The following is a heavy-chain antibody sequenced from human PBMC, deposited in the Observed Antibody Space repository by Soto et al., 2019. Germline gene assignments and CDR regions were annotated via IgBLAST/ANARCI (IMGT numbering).Heavy chain of an antibody. CDR2: LKQDGSEK. D-gene: IGHD2-2*01. Sequence: EVQLVESGGGLVQPGGSLRLSCAASGFTFNSYWMSWVRQAPGKGLEWVANLKQDGSEKYYVDSVKGRFTISRDNAKNSLYLQMNSLRVEDTAVYYCARTRGAFYAWDYGGQGTLVNVSS. J-gene: IGHJ4*02. CDR3: ARTRGAFYAWDY. V-gene: IGHV3-7*04. CDR1: GFTFNSYW.